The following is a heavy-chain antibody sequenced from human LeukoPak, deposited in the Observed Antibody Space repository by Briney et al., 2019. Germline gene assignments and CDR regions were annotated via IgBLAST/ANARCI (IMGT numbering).Heavy chain of an antibody. V-gene: IGHV4-31*03. J-gene: IGHJ4*02. CDR3: ARASIGLLFDY. CDR2: IYYSGST. CDR1: GGSISSGGYY. Sequence: PSETLSLTCTVSGGSISSGGYYWSWIGQHPGKGLEWIGYIYYSGSTYYNPSLKSRVTISVDTSKNQFSLKLSSVTAADTAVYYCARASIGLLFDYWGQGTLVTVSS. D-gene: IGHD3-10*01.